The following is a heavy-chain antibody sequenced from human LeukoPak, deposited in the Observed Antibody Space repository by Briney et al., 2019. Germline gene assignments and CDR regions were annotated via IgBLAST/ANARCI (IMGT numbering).Heavy chain of an antibody. CDR3: TTESGGGPRY. CDR2: IKSKTDEGTT. D-gene: IGHD2-15*01. CDR1: GFTFSNAW. J-gene: IGHJ4*02. Sequence: PGGSLRLSCAASGFTFSNAWMSWVRQSPGKGLQWVGRIKSKTDEGTTDYAAPVKGRFTISRDDSKNTLYLQMNSLKTEDPAVYYCTTESGGGPRYWGQGTLVTVSS. V-gene: IGHV3-15*01.